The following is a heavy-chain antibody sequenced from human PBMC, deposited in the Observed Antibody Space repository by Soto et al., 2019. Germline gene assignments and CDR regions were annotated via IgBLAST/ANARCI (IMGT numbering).Heavy chain of an antibody. D-gene: IGHD2-2*02. V-gene: IGHV1-8*01. CDR1: GYTFTSYD. CDR3: AVVVDIVVVPAAIGFGY. CDR2: MNPNSGNT. J-gene: IGHJ4*02. Sequence: QVQLVQSGAEVKKPGASVKVSCKDSGYTFTSYDINWGRQATGQGLEWMGWMNPNSGNTGYAQKFQGRVTMTRNTSISTAYMELSSLRSEDTAVYYCAVVVDIVVVPAAIGFGYWGQGTLVTVSS.